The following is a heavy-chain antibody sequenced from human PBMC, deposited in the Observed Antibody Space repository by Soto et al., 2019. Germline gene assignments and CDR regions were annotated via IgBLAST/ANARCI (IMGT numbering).Heavy chain of an antibody. V-gene: IGHV4-30-4*01. Sequence: ASETLSLTCTVSCGSISSGDYYWSWIRQPPGKGLEWIGYIYYSGSTYYNPSLKSRVTISVDTSKNQFSLKLSSVTAADTAVYYCARVRRSNYFGNWFDPWGQGTLVTVSS. CDR1: CGSISSGDYY. J-gene: IGHJ5*02. D-gene: IGHD4-4*01. CDR3: ARVRRSNYFGNWFDP. CDR2: IYYSGST.